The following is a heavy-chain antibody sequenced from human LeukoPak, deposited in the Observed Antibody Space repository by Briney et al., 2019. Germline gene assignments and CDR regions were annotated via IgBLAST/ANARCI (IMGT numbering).Heavy chain of an antibody. CDR3: ARLEGIVGATIDY. CDR2: INHSGST. CDR1: GGSFSGYY. V-gene: IGHV4-34*01. Sequence: PSETLSLTCAVYGGSFSGYYWSWIRQPPGKGLEWIGEINHSGSTNYNPSLKSRVAISVDTSKNQFSLKLSSVTAADTAVYYCARLEGIVGATIDYWGQGTLVTVSS. J-gene: IGHJ4*02. D-gene: IGHD1-26*01.